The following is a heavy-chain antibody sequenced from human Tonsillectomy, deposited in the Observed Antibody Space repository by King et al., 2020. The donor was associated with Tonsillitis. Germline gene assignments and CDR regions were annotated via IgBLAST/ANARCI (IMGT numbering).Heavy chain of an antibody. V-gene: IGHV3-30-3*01. J-gene: IGHJ4*02. CDR1: GFTFSDYP. Sequence: HVQLVESGGGVVQPGRSLRLSCAASGFTFSDYPMHWVRQAPGKGLEWVAVISYDGSNEYYADSVKGRFTISRDNSKNTLYLQMNSLRTEDTTVYYCASGRGSSGNNPLDYWGQGTLVTVSS. CDR2: ISYDGSNE. CDR3: ASGRGSSGNNPLDY. D-gene: IGHD3-22*01.